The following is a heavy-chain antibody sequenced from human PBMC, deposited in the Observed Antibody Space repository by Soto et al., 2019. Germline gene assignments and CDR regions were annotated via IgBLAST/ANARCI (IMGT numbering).Heavy chain of an antibody. Sequence: SETLSLTCTVSGGSISSYYWSWIRQPPGKGLEWIGYIYYSGSTNYNPSLKSRVTISVDTSKNQFSLKLSSVTAADTAVYYCARTQITIFGVVIINGFDPWGLGTLVTISS. D-gene: IGHD3-3*01. CDR2: IYYSGST. J-gene: IGHJ5*02. V-gene: IGHV4-59*01. CDR3: ARTQITIFGVVIINGFDP. CDR1: GGSISSYY.